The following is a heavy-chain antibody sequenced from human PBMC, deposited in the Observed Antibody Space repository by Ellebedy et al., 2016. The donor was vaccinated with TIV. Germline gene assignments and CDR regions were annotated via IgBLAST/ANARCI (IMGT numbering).Heavy chain of an antibody. V-gene: IGHV3-30*03. CDR2: ISYDGSNK. J-gene: IGHJ4*02. CDR1: GFTFSSYG. Sequence: GGSLRLSXAASGFTFSSYGMHWVRQAPGKGLEWVAVISYDGSNKYYADSVKGRFTISRDNSKNTLYLQMNSLRVEDTAVYYCARRYFDYWGQGTLVTVSS. CDR3: ARRYFDY.